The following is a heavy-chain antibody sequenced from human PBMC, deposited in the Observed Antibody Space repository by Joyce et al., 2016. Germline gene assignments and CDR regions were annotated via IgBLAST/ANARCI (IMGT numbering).Heavy chain of an antibody. D-gene: IGHD3-16*01. Sequence: QVHLQESGPGLVKPSETLSLTCTVSGDSVTSLFWNWIRQPPGKGLECVAHISSTGSTKYNPSLKSRATISLDAPRNQFSLKLTSVTAADTAIYYCARDGGYYFDYWGQGTLVAVSS. V-gene: IGHV4-59*02. J-gene: IGHJ4*02. CDR3: ARDGGYYFDY. CDR1: GDSVTSLF. CDR2: ISSTGST.